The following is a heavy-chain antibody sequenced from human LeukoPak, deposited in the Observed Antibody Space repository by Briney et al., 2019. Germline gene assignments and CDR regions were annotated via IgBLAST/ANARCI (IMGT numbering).Heavy chain of an antibody. CDR1: GFSLSGYW. CDR2: NNGDGSTT. Sequence: GGSLRLSCVASGFSLSGYWMYWVRQAPGKGLMYISRNNGDGSTTNYADVVKGRFTMSRGNVKNTLYLQMNSLRVEDTAVYYCARDPRNVGLAPWGQGTLVTVSS. D-gene: IGHD2-15*01. J-gene: IGHJ5*02. V-gene: IGHV3-74*01. CDR3: ARDPRNVGLAP.